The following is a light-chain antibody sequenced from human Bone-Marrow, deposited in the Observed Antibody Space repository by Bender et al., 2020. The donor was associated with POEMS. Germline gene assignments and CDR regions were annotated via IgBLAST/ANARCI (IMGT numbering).Light chain of an antibody. CDR3: QTWGTGVRV. CDR2: VNNDGSH. Sequence: QLVVTQSPSASASLGASVKLTCTLSSGHSSYAIAWHQQQPEKGPRYLMKVNNDGSHNKGDGIPDRFSGSSSGAERYLTISSLQSDDEADYYCQTWGTGVRVFGGGTKLTVL. CDR1: SGHSSYA. J-gene: IGLJ3*02. V-gene: IGLV4-69*02.